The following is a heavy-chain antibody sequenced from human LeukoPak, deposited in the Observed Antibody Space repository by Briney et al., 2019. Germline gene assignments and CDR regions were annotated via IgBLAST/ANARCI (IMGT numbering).Heavy chain of an antibody. CDR2: IYTSGST. CDR3: ARDAGSSWYGGFDY. D-gene: IGHD6-13*01. V-gene: IGHV4-4*07. CDR1: GGSINNYY. Sequence: SETLSLTCTVSGGSINNYYWSWIRQPAGKGLEWIGRIYTSGSTNYNPSLKSRVTISVDTSKNQFSLKLSSVTAADTAVYYCARDAGSSWYGGFDYWGQGTLVTVSS. J-gene: IGHJ4*02.